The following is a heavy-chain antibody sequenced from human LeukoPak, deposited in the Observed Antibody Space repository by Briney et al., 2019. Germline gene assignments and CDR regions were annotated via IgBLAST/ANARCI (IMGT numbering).Heavy chain of an antibody. Sequence: GGSLRLSCAASGFTFSSYWMSWVRQAPGKGLEWVANIKQDGSEKYYVDSVKGRFTISRDNAKNSLYLQMNSLRAEDTAVYYCARGLDFWSGYPDYWGQGTLVTVSS. CDR1: GFTFSSYW. CDR3: ARGLDFWSGYPDY. J-gene: IGHJ4*02. V-gene: IGHV3-7*01. CDR2: IKQDGSEK. D-gene: IGHD3-3*01.